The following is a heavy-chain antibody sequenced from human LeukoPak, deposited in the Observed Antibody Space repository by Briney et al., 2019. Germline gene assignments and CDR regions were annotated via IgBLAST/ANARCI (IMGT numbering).Heavy chain of an antibody. J-gene: IGHJ4*02. V-gene: IGHV3-30-3*01. D-gene: IGHD2-2*01. CDR2: ISFDGSNK. CDR1: GFTFSSYP. CDR3: ARDLGYCTRASCLYYFDY. Sequence: GGSLRLSCAASGFTFSSYPMHWVRQAPGKGLEWVAVISFDGSNKYYADSVKGRFTISRDTSKNTVYLQMSSLRAEDTAVYYCARDLGYCTRASCLYYFDYWGKGTLVTVSS.